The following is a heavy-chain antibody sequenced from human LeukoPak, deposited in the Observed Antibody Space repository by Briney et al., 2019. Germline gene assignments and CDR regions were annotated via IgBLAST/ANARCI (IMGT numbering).Heavy chain of an antibody. CDR3: ARHGSYYYGSGILH. V-gene: IGHV4-59*08. J-gene: IGHJ4*02. D-gene: IGHD3-10*01. CDR1: GGSISSYY. Sequence: SETLSLTCTDSGGSISSYYWSWIRQPPGKGLEWIGYIYYSGSTNYNPSLKSRVTISVDTSKNQFSLKLSSVTAADTAVYYCARHGSYYYGSGILHWGQGTLVTVSS. CDR2: IYYSGST.